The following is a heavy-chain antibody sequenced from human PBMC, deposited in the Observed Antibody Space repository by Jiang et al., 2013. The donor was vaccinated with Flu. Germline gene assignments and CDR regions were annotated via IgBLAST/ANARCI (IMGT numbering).Heavy chain of an antibody. Sequence: GPGLVKPSGTLSLTCAVSGGSISSGFWWSWVRQPPGKGLEWIGEIDHSGGTNYHPSLKRRVTISIDKSRNQFSLNLSSVTAADTAIYYCARDPEYLAIDYWGPGVLVTVSS. CDR3: ARDPEYLAIDY. CDR2: IDHSGGT. D-gene: IGHD1-14*01. V-gene: IGHV4-4*02. CDR1: GGSISSGFW. J-gene: IGHJ4*02.